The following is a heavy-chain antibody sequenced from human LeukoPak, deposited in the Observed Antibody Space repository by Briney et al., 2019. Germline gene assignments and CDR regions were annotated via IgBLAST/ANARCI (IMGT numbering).Heavy chain of an antibody. D-gene: IGHD2-2*01. CDR2: FDPEDGET. V-gene: IGHV1-24*01. J-gene: IGHJ5*02. Sequence: GASVEVSCKVSGYTLTELSMHWVRQAPGKGLEWMGGFDPEDGETIYAQKFQGRVTMTEDTSTDTAYMELSSLRSEDTAMYYCARALLRYCSSTSCYWFDPWGQGTLVTVSS. CDR1: GYTLTELS. CDR3: ARALLRYCSSTSCYWFDP.